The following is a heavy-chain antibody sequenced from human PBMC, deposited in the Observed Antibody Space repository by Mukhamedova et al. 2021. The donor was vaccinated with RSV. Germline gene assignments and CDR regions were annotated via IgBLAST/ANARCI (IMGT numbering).Heavy chain of an antibody. CDR2: IYYSGST. D-gene: IGHD2-15*01. Sequence: GKGLEWIGYIYYSGSTYYNPSLKSLVTISVDTSKNQFSLKLTSVTAADTAVYFCARLGPRYCSGGSCDYFDYWGQGTLVTVSS. J-gene: IGHJ4*02. V-gene: IGHV4-31*01. CDR3: ARLGPRYCSGGSCDYFDY.